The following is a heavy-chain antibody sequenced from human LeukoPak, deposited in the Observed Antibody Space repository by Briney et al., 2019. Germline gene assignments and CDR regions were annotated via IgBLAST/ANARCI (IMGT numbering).Heavy chain of an antibody. Sequence: GGSLRLSCTASGFSFSSYPMRWVRQAPGKGLEWVSSIGSSGHSTFYADSVKGRFTISRDNSKNTLYLQMSSLRADDTAVYYCAKGDYGDSYHYGLDVWGQGTTVIVSS. V-gene: IGHV3-23*01. J-gene: IGHJ6*02. D-gene: IGHD4-17*01. CDR2: IGSSGHST. CDR1: GFSFSSYP. CDR3: AKGDYGDSYHYGLDV.